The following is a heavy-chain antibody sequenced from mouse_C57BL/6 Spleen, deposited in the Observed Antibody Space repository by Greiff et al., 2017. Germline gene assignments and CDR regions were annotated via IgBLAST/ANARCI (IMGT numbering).Heavy chain of an antibody. Sequence: QVQLQQSGPELVKPGASVKISCKASGYAFSSSWMNWVKQRPGKGLEWIGRIYPGDGDTNYNWKIKGKASLTADKSSSTAYMQLSSLTSEDSAVYFCARVDTTVVATEAMDYWGQGTSVTVSS. D-gene: IGHD1-1*01. V-gene: IGHV1-82*01. CDR2: IYPGDGDT. J-gene: IGHJ4*01. CDR1: GYAFSSSW. CDR3: ARVDTTVVATEAMDY.